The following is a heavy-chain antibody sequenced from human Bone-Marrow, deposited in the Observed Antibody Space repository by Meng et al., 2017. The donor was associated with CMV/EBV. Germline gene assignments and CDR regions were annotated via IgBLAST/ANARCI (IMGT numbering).Heavy chain of an antibody. D-gene: IGHD3-3*01. CDR3: ARVLRSGYSTPYFDY. Sequence: GESLKISCKGSGYSFTSYWIGWVRQMPGKGLEWMGIIYPGDSDTRYSPSFQGQVTISADKSISTAYLQWSSQKASDTAMYHCARVLRSGYSTPYFDYWGQGPLVPVYS. CDR2: IYPGDSDT. V-gene: IGHV5-51*01. CDR1: GYSFTSYW. J-gene: IGHJ4*02.